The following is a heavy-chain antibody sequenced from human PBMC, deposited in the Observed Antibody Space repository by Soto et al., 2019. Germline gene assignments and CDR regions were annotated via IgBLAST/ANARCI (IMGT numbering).Heavy chain of an antibody. CDR3: AKDSPGLFIVGATHYAFDI. V-gene: IGHV3-23*01. J-gene: IGHJ3*02. Sequence: EVQLLESGGGLVQPGGSLRLSCAASGFTFSSYAMSWVRQAPGKGLEWVSAISGSGGSTYYADSVKGRFTISRDNSKNTLYLQMNSLRAEDTAVYYCAKDSPGLFIVGATHYAFDIWGQGTMVTVSS. CDR2: ISGSGGST. D-gene: IGHD1-26*01. CDR1: GFTFSSYA.